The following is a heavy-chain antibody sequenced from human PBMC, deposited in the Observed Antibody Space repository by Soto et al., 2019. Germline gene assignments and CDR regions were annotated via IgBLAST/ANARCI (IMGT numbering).Heavy chain of an antibody. D-gene: IGHD2-2*03. CDR3: AKVDIVVVPAAREHYYFDY. J-gene: IGHJ4*02. Sequence: GGSLRLSCAASGFTFSSYAMSWVRQAPGKGLEWVSAISGSGGSTYYADSVKGRFTISRDNSKNTLYLQMNSLRAEDTAVYYCAKVDIVVVPAAREHYYFDYWGQGTLVTVSS. CDR1: GFTFSSYA. V-gene: IGHV3-23*01. CDR2: ISGSGGST.